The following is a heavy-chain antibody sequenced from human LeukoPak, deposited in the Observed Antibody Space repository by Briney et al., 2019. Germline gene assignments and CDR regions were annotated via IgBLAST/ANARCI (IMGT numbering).Heavy chain of an antibody. D-gene: IGHD1-7*01. CDR2: ISGSGTGT. CDR1: GFTFSSSA. CDR3: AKEGGTGTRFDY. Sequence: PGGSLRLSCAASGFTFSSSAMSWGRQAPGKGLYWVSAISGSGTGTYYADSAKGRFTISRDNSKNTMYLHMNSLRSEDPAVYYCAKEGGTGTRFDYRGQGTLVTVSS. V-gene: IGHV3-23*01. J-gene: IGHJ4*02.